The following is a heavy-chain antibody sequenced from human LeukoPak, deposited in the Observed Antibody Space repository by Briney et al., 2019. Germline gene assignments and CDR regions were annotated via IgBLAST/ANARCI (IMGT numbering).Heavy chain of an antibody. D-gene: IGHD6-19*01. Sequence: ASVKVSCNVSGYTLTELSMHWVRQAPGKGLEWMGGFDPEDGETIYAQKFQGRVTMTEDTSTDTAYMELSSLRSEDTAVYYCATDLSRAVADPYYYGMDVWGQGTTVTVSS. CDR1: GYTLTELS. J-gene: IGHJ6*02. CDR3: ATDLSRAVADPYYYGMDV. V-gene: IGHV1-24*01. CDR2: FDPEDGET.